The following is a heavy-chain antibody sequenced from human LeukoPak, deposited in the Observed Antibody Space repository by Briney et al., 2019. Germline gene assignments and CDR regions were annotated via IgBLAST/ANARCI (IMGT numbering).Heavy chain of an antibody. V-gene: IGHV4-38-2*02. CDR3: ARELHSGGYYFDY. Sequence: KTSETLSLTCTVSGYSISNAYYWGWIRQPPGKGLEWIGSLYHSGSTYYNPSLKSRVTTSVDTSKNRFSLKLTSVTAADTAVYYCARELHSGGYYFDYWGQGTLVTVSS. J-gene: IGHJ4*02. CDR1: GYSISNAYY. CDR2: LYHSGST. D-gene: IGHD3-22*01.